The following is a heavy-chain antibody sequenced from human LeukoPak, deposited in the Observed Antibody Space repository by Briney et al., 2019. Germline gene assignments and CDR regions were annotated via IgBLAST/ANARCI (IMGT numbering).Heavy chain of an antibody. V-gene: IGHV3-7*01. CDR1: GFTFSSYW. CDR2: IKQDGSEK. Sequence: RTGGSLRLSCAASGFTFSSYWMSWVRQAPGKGLEWVANIKQDGSEKYYVDSVKGRFTISRDNAKNSLYLQMNSLRAEDTAVYYCARDQPRQGLWSGYYYMDVWGKGTTVTVSS. D-gene: IGHD3-3*01. J-gene: IGHJ6*03. CDR3: ARDQPRQGLWSGYYYMDV.